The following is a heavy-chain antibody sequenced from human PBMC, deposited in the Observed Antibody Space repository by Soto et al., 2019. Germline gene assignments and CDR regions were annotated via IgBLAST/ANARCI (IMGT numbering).Heavy chain of an antibody. Sequence: ASVKVSCKASGYTFTGYYMHWVRQAPGQGLEWMGWINPNSGGTNYAQKFQGRVTMTRDTSISTAYMELSRLRSDDTAVYYCARKGVGTAVGYYYYYGMDVWGQGTTVTV. CDR1: GYTFTGYY. CDR3: ARKGVGTAVGYYYYYGMDV. V-gene: IGHV1-2*02. CDR2: INPNSGGT. J-gene: IGHJ6*02. D-gene: IGHD3-3*01.